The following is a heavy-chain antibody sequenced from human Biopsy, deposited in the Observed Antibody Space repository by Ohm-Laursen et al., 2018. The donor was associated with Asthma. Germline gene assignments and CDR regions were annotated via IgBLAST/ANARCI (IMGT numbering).Heavy chain of an antibody. CDR3: AREGIAVAHFDY. Sequence: PLRLSCAASGFTFSSYAMHWVRQAPGKGLEWVAVISYDGSNKYYADSVKGRFTISRDNSKNTLYLQMNSLRAEDTAVYYCAREGIAVAHFDYWGQGTLVTVSS. D-gene: IGHD6-19*01. CDR1: GFTFSSYA. J-gene: IGHJ4*02. V-gene: IGHV3-30-3*01. CDR2: ISYDGSNK.